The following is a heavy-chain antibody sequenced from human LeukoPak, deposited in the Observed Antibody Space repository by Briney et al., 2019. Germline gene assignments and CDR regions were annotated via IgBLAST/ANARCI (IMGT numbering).Heavy chain of an antibody. J-gene: IGHJ4*02. CDR2: ISSSSSYI. V-gene: IGHV3-21*01. D-gene: IGHD6-19*01. CDR1: GFTFSSYS. Sequence: PGGSLRLSCAASGFTFSSYSMNWVRQAPGKGLEWVSSISSSSSYIYYADSVKGRFTISRDNAKNSLYLQMNSLRAEDTAVYYCVTEVIIAVTGNDYWGQGSLVTVSS. CDR3: VTEVIIAVTGNDY.